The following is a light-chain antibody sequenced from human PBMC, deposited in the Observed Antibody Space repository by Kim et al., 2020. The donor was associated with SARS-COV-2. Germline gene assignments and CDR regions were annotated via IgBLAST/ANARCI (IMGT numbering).Light chain of an antibody. CDR3: NSRDSSGNHLGV. CDR1: RLRSYY. V-gene: IGLV3-19*01. Sequence: GQTVRITCQGDRLRSYYASWYQQKPGQAPVLVIYGKNNRPSGIPDRFSGSSSGNTASLTITGAQAEDEADYYCNSRDSSGNHLGVFGGGTQLTVL. CDR2: GKN. J-gene: IGLJ3*02.